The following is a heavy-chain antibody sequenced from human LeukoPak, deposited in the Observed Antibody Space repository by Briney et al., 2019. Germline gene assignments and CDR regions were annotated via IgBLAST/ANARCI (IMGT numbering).Heavy chain of an antibody. J-gene: IGHJ4*02. V-gene: IGHV3-53*01. CDR2: IYSGGNT. CDR3: ARRAGEYSHPYNY. Sequence: GGSLRLSCTVSGFTVSINSMSWVRQAPGKGLEWVSFIYSGGNTHYSDSVKGRFTISRDNSKNTLYLQMNSLRAEDTAVYYCARRAGEYSHPYNYWGQGTLVTVSS. D-gene: IGHD4-17*01. CDR1: GFTVSINS.